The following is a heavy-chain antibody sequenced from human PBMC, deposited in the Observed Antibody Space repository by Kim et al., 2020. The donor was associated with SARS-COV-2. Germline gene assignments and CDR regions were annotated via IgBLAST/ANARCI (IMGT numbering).Heavy chain of an antibody. CDR3: ARSLVVPAADVSWFDP. CDR1: GYSFTSYW. CDR2: IYPGDSDT. J-gene: IGHJ5*02. Sequence: GESLKISCKGSGYSFTSYWIGWVRQMPGKGLEWMGIIYPGDSDTRYSPSFQGQVTISADKSISTAYLQWSSLKASDTAMYYCARSLVVPAADVSWFDPWGQGTLVTVSS. V-gene: IGHV5-51*01. D-gene: IGHD2-2*01.